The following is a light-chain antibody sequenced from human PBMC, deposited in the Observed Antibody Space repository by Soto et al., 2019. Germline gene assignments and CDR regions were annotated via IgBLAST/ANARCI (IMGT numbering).Light chain of an antibody. Sequence: QSALTQPASVSGSPGQSITFYCTGTSSDLGGYNYVSWYQQHPGKAPKLVIYDVSNRPSGVSNRFSGSKSGNTASLTISGLQADYEADYYCSSYTTTSTLVFGGGTKVTVL. CDR1: SSDLGGYNY. J-gene: IGLJ2*01. CDR3: SSYTTTSTLV. V-gene: IGLV2-14*01. CDR2: DVS.